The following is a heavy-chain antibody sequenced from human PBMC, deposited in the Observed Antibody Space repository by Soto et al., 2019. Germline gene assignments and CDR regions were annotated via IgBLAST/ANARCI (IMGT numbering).Heavy chain of an antibody. D-gene: IGHD5-18*01. J-gene: IGHJ6*02. CDR3: ARSTDSSHLYFYGMDV. V-gene: IGHV3-74*01. Sequence: EVQLVESGGGLVQPGGSLRLSCAASGFTFRRHWMHWVRQAPGKGLVWLSRIDSDGSYTNYADSVKGRFTISRDNAKTTLSLQMARLRADDTAVYYCARSTDSSHLYFYGMDVWGQGTTVTVSS. CDR2: IDSDGSYT. CDR1: GFTFRRHW.